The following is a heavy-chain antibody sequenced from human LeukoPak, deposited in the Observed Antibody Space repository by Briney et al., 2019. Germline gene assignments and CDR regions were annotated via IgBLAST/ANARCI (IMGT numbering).Heavy chain of an antibody. J-gene: IGHJ5*02. Sequence: PSETLSLTGTVSGGSISSSSYYWGWIRQPPGKGLEWIGSIYYSGSTYYNPSLKSRVTISVDTSKNQFSLKLSSVTAADTAVYYCARHRGARIVGATGSWFDPWGQGTLVTVSS. D-gene: IGHD1-26*01. CDR2: IYYSGST. CDR1: GGSISSSSYY. CDR3: ARHRGARIVGATGSWFDP. V-gene: IGHV4-39*01.